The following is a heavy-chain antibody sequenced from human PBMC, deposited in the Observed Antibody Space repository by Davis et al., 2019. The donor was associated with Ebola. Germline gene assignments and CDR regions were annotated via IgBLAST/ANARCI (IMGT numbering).Heavy chain of an antibody. CDR3: ARSPIYYYYGMDV. Sequence: SETLSLTCAVSGGSISSGGYSWSWIRQPPGKGLEWIGEINHSGSTNYNPSLKSRVTISVDTSKNQFSLKLSSVTAADTAVYYCARSPIYYYYGMDVWGQGTTVTVSS. J-gene: IGHJ6*02. CDR1: GGSISSGGYS. V-gene: IGHV4-30-2*01. CDR2: INHSGST.